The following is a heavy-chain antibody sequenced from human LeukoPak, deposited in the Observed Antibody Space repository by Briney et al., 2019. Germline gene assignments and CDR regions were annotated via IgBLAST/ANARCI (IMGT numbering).Heavy chain of an antibody. J-gene: IGHJ4*02. CDR3: ATKVAGRNYFDY. CDR1: GFTSSNYG. V-gene: IGHV3-23*01. CDR2: ISGSGYTT. D-gene: IGHD6-19*01. Sequence: PGGSLRLSCAASGFTSSNYGMSWVRQAPGKGLEWVSVISGSGYTTYYADSVKGRFTISRDNSKNTVYLQMNSLRAEDTAVYYCATKVAGRNYFDYWGQGTLVTVSS.